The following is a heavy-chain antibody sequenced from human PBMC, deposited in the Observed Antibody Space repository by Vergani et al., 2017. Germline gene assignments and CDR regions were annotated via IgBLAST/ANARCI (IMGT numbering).Heavy chain of an antibody. J-gene: IGHJ4*02. D-gene: IGHD5-12*01. Sequence: EVHLVESGGGLVQPGGSLRLSCAASGFTFSSYEMNWVRQAPGKGLEWVSYISSSGSTIYYADSVKGRFTISRDNAKNSLYLQMNSLRAEDTAVYYCARRGATDSFDYWGQGTLVTVSS. CDR1: GFTFSSYE. CDR2: ISSSGSTI. CDR3: ARRGATDSFDY. V-gene: IGHV3-48*03.